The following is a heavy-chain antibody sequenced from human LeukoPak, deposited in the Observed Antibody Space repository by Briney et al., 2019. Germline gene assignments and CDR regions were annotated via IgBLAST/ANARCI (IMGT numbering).Heavy chain of an antibody. CDR2: ISSSGSFR. CDR3: ARPHRGHDNGAFDI. CDR1: GFTFSDYF. D-gene: IGHD3-16*01. V-gene: IGHV3-11*06. J-gene: IGHJ3*02. Sequence: PGGSLRLSCAASGFTFSDYFMSWIRQAPGKGLEWVSYISSSGSFRNYEDSVKGRFAISRDNAKNSLSLQMNSLRAEDTAVYYCARPHRGHDNGAFDIWGQGTMVTVCS.